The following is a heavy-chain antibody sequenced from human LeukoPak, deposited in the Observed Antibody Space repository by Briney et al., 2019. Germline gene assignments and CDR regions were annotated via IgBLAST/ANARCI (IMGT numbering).Heavy chain of an antibody. CDR2: INPNSAGT. CDR3: ARGAFDWFYTTDY. J-gene: IGHJ4*02. Sequence: ASVKVSCKASGYTFTDYYLHWVRQAPGQGLEWMGWINPNSAGTNYAQKFQGRVTMTRDTSISTAYMELNRLRSDDTAVFYCARGAFDWFYTTDYWGQGTLVTVSS. D-gene: IGHD3-9*01. CDR1: GYTFTDYY. V-gene: IGHV1-2*02.